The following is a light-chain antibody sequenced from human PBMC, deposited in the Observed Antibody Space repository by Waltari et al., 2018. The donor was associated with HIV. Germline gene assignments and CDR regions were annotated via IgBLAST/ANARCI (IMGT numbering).Light chain of an antibody. Sequence: VVMTQSPATRSVSPGEGATLSCRASQSVSSNFAWYQQKPGQVPRLLIYGASTRATGIPARFSGSGSGTEFTLTISSLQSEDFAVYYCQXXNNWPRTFGQGTKVEIK. J-gene: IGKJ1*01. CDR2: GAS. CDR1: QSVSSN. CDR3: QXXNNWPRT. V-gene: IGKV3-15*01.